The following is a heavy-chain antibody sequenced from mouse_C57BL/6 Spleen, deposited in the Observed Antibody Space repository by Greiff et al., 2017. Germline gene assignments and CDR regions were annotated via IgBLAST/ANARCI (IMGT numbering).Heavy chain of an antibody. D-gene: IGHD2-5*01. V-gene: IGHV1-52*01. CDR3: ARSGYSNYLFAY. CDR1: GYTFTSYW. J-gene: IGHJ3*01. CDR2: IDPSDSET. Sequence: QVQLQQPGAELVRPGSSVKLSCKASGYTFTSYWMHWVKQRPIQGLEWIGNIDPSDSETHYNQKFKDKATLTVDKSSSTAYMQLSSLTSEDSAVXYCARSGYSNYLFAYWGQGTLVTVSA.